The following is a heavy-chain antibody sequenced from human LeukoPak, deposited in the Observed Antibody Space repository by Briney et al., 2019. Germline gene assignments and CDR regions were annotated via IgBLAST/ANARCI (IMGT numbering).Heavy chain of an antibody. Sequence: NPGGSLRLSCAASGFTVSSHYMSWVRQAPGKGLERISYINNGGNTIYYADSVKGRFTISRDNAKNSLYLQMNSLRAEDTAIYYCARALAFGELLFSQPNWSDPSGQGTLVTVSS. CDR2: INNGGNTI. CDR3: ARALAFGELLFSQPNWSDP. D-gene: IGHD3-10*01. V-gene: IGHV3-11*04. CDR1: GFTVSSHY. J-gene: IGHJ5*02.